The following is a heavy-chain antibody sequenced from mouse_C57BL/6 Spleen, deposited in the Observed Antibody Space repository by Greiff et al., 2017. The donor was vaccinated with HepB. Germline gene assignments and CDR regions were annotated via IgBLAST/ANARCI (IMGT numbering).Heavy chain of an antibody. D-gene: IGHD2-5*01. CDR3: ASVYSNYWYFDV. Sequence: EVMLVESGGGLVKPGGSLKLSCAASGFTFSSYAMSWVRQTPEKRLEWVATISDGGSYTYYPDNVKGRFTISRDNAKNNLYLQMRHLKSEDTAMYYCASVYSNYWYFDVWGTGTTVTVSS. CDR1: GFTFSSYA. V-gene: IGHV5-4*03. CDR2: ISDGGSYT. J-gene: IGHJ1*03.